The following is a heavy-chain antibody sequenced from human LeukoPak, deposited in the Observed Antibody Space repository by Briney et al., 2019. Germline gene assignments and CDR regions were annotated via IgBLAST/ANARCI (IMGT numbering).Heavy chain of an antibody. Sequence: GGSLRLSCAASGFTFSDYYMSWIRQAPGKGLEWVSYIISSSSYTNYADSVKGRFTISRDNSKNTLYLQMNSLRAEDTAVYYCARDPGGSSWYGGFDYWGQGTLVTVSS. V-gene: IGHV3-11*06. CDR2: IISSSSYT. D-gene: IGHD6-13*01. J-gene: IGHJ4*02. CDR1: GFTFSDYY. CDR3: ARDPGGSSWYGGFDY.